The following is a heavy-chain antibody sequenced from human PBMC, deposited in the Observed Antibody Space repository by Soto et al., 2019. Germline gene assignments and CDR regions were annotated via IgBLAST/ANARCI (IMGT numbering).Heavy chain of an antibody. V-gene: IGHV4-34*01. J-gene: IGHJ1*01. CDR1: GGSFSGYY. Sequence: SETLSLTCAVYGGSFSGYYWGWIRQPPGKGLEWIGEINHSGSTNYNPSLKSRVTISVDTSKNQFSLKLSSVTAADTAVYYCARDHQPYLYDYGDAGGLHRAWVGYFQHWGQGTLVTVSS. D-gene: IGHD4-17*01. CDR3: ARDHQPYLYDYGDAGGLHRAWVGYFQH. CDR2: INHSGST.